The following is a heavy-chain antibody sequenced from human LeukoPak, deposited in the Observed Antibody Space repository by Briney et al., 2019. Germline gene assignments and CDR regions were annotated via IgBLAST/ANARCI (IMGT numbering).Heavy chain of an antibody. Sequence: ASVKVSCKSSGYTFTSYGISWVRQAPGQGLEWMGWISAYNGNTNYAQKLQGRVTMTTDTSTSTAYMELRSLRSDDTAVYYCARDLTTVTTNWFDPWGQGTLVTVSS. V-gene: IGHV1-18*01. CDR2: ISAYNGNT. D-gene: IGHD4-11*01. CDR3: ARDLTTVTTNWFDP. CDR1: GYTFTSYG. J-gene: IGHJ5*02.